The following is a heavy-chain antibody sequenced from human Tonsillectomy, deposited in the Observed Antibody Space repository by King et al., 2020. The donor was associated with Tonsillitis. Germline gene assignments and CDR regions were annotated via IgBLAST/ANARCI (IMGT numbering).Heavy chain of an antibody. V-gene: IGHV1-8*02. D-gene: IGHD3-22*01. CDR2: MNPNSGNT. Sequence: VQLVESGAEVKKPGASVKVSCTSSGYTFTSYYINWVRQATGQGLEWMGWMNPNSGNTGYAQKFQGRVTMTRNTSISTAYMELSSLRSEDTAVYYCARAFEDSSGYYYPLDYWGQGTLVTVSS. CDR1: GYTFTSYY. J-gene: IGHJ4*02. CDR3: ARAFEDSSGYYYPLDY.